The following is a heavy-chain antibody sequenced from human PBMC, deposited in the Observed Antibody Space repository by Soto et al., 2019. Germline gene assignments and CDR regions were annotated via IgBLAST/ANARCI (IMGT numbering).Heavy chain of an antibody. CDR3: AKDIVEYEFYYYYGMDV. D-gene: IGHD2-15*01. V-gene: IGHV3-30*18. CDR2: ISYDGSNK. Sequence: GSLRLSCAASGFTFSSYGMHWVRQAPGKGLEWVAVISYDGSNKYYADSVKGRFTISRDNSKNTLYLQMNSLRAEDTAVYYCAKDIVEYEFYYYYGMDVWGQGTTVTVSS. CDR1: GFTFSSYG. J-gene: IGHJ6*02.